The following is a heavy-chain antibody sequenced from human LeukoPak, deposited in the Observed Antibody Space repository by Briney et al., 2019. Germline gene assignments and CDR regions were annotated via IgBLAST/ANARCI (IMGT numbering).Heavy chain of an antibody. CDR3: SRGAMTAKPADF. CDR2: IYYSGNT. CDR1: GVPINSRDYY. V-gene: IGHV4-39*01. J-gene: IGHJ4*02. Sequence: PSETLSLTCSVSGVPINSRDYYWNWLRQPPGKGLEWIGSIYYSGNTYYNPSLQSRATVSVDTSRDYFSLTLSSVTAADTALYFCSRGAMTAKPADFWGQGTLVTVSS. D-gene: IGHD2-2*01.